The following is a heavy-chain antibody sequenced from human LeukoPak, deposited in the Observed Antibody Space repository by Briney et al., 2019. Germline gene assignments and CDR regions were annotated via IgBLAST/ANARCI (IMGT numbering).Heavy chain of an antibody. CDR2: IIPIFGTA. J-gene: IGHJ5*02. V-gene: IGHV1-69*06. CDR3: ARGDITMVRGVIIPSRFDP. D-gene: IGHD3-10*01. CDR1: GGTFSSYA. Sequence: SVKVSCKASGGTFSSYAVSWVRQAPGQGLEWMGGIIPIFGTANYAQKFQGRVTITADKSTSTAYMELSSLRSEDTAVYYCARGDITMVRGVIIPSRFDPWGQGTLVTVSS.